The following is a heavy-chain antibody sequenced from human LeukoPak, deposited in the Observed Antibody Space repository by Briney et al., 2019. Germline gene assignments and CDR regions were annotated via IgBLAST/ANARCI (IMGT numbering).Heavy chain of an antibody. CDR1: GYTFTSYD. Sequence: ASVTVSCKASGYTFTSYDINWVRQATGQGLEWMGWMNPNSGNTGYAQKFQGRVTMTRNTSISTAYMELSSLRSEDTAVYYCARSAYYDFWSGYYASYYGMDVWGQGTTVTVSS. CDR3: ARSAYYDFWSGYYASYYGMDV. D-gene: IGHD3-3*01. CDR2: MNPNSGNT. V-gene: IGHV1-8*01. J-gene: IGHJ6*02.